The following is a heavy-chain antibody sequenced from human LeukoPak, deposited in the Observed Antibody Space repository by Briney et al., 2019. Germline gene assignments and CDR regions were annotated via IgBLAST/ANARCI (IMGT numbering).Heavy chain of an antibody. CDR3: ARHSSGGVAPDFDF. CDR1: GYTFTSYA. V-gene: IGHV1-18*01. D-gene: IGHD3-16*01. J-gene: IGHJ4*02. CDR2: ISTYSGNT. Sequence: ASVKVSCKASGYTFTSYAISWVRQAPGQGLEWMGWISTYSGNTNYAPKYQGRVTMTTDTFRSTAYMELRSLRSDDTAMYYCARHSSGGVAPDFDFWGQGTLVTVSS.